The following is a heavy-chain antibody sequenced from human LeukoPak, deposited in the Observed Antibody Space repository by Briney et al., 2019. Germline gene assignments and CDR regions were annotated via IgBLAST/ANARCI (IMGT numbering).Heavy chain of an antibody. CDR3: ARGYSGSYY. CDR1: GGTFSSYA. Sequence: ASVKVSCKASGGTFSSYAISWVRQAPGQGLEWMGRINPNSGGTNYAQKFQGRVTMTRDTSISTAYMELSRLRSDDTAVYYCARGYSGSYYWGQGTLVTVSS. D-gene: IGHD1-26*01. V-gene: IGHV1-2*06. J-gene: IGHJ4*02. CDR2: INPNSGGT.